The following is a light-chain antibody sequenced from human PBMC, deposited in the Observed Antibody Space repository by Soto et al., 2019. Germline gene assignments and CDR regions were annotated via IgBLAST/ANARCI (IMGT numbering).Light chain of an antibody. V-gene: IGKV1-8*01. J-gene: IGKJ1*01. CDR1: QDISSS. CDR3: QQSYSYPWT. CDR2: SAS. Sequence: AIRMTQSPSSLSASTGDRVTITCRASQDISSSLAWYRQKPGKAPKLLIYSASTLQSGVPSRFSGSGSGTDFNLTISCLQSEDFATYYCQQSYSYPWTFGQGTKVEI.